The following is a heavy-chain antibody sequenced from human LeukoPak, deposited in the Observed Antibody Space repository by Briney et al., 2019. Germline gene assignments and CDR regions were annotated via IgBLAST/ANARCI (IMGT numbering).Heavy chain of an antibody. J-gene: IGHJ4*02. CDR1: GFTFSSYW. CDR3: PRSPTIWDKPYYFDY. CDR2: IKQDGSEK. V-gene: IGHV3-7*01. Sequence: GGSLRLSCAASGFTFSSYWMSWVRQAPGKGLEWVANIKQDGSEKYYVDSVKGRFTISRDNAKNSLYLQMNSLRAEDTAVYYCPRSPTIWDKPYYFDYWGQGTLVTVSS. D-gene: IGHD1-26*01.